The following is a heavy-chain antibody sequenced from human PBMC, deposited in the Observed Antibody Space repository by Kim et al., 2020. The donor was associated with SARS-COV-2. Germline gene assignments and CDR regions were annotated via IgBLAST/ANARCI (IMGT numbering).Heavy chain of an antibody. J-gene: IGHJ6*02. D-gene: IGHD1-1*01. CDR2: IYYSGST. CDR3: ARGRWNDLIYYYYGMDV. V-gene: IGHV4-61*01. Sequence: SETLSLTCTVSGGSVSSGSYYWSWIRQPPGKGLEWIGYIYYSGSTNYNPSLKSRVTISVDTSKNQFSLKLSSVTAADTAVYYCARGRWNDLIYYYYGMDVWGQGTTVTVSS. CDR1: GGSVSSGSYY.